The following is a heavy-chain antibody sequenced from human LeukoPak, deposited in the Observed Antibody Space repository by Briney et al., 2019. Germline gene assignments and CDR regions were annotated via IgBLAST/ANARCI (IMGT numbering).Heavy chain of an antibody. CDR2: ISSSSSTI. V-gene: IGHV3-48*01. CDR1: GFTFSSYS. CDR3: ARAKTTPQLTYYFDY. J-gene: IGHJ4*02. Sequence: PGGSLRLSCAASGFTFSSYSMNWVRQAPGKGLEWVSYISSSSSTIYYADSVKGRFTISRDNAKNSLYPQMNSLRAEDTAVYYCARAKTTPQLTYYFDYWGQGTLVTVSS. D-gene: IGHD4-17*01.